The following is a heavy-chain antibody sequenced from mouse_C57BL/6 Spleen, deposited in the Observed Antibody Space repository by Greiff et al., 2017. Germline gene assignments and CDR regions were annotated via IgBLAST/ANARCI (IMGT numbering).Heavy chain of an antibody. CDR2: ISGGGGNT. Sequence: EVMLVESGGGLVKPGGSLKLSCEASGFTFSSYTMSWVRQTPEKRLEWVATISGGGGNTYYPDSVKGRFTLSRDNAKNTLYLQMSSLRSEDTALYYCARQGSPRYFDVWGTGTTVTVSS. J-gene: IGHJ1*03. V-gene: IGHV5-9*01. CDR1: GFTFSSYT. CDR3: ARQGSPRYFDV. D-gene: IGHD1-1*02.